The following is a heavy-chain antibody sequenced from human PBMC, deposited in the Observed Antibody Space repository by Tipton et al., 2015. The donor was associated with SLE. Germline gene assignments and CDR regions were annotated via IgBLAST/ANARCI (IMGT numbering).Heavy chain of an antibody. CDR2: LSVACDT. CDR1: GDSISSYY. J-gene: IGHJ3*02. V-gene: IGHV3-53*01. D-gene: IGHD4-11*01. Sequence: LSLTCSVSGDSISSYYWTWIRQPPGKGLEWVSLLSVACDTYNAASVKGRFTISRDNSKNTLYLHMNSLRVEDTAVYFCAREGRTVSRAFDMWGQGTMVTVS. CDR3: AREGRTVSRAFDM.